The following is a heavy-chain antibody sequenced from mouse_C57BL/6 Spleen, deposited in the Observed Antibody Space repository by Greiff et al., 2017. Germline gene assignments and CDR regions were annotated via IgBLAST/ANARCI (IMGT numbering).Heavy chain of an antibody. D-gene: IGHD3-2*02. V-gene: IGHV14-3*01. J-gene: IGHJ4*01. Sequence: VHVQQSVAELVRPGASVKLSCTASGFNINNTYMHWVKQRPEQGLEWIGRIDPANGNTKYAPKFQGKATITADTSSNTAYLQLSSLTSEDTAIYYCALDSSGHYAMDYWGQGTSVTVSS. CDR2: IDPANGNT. CDR3: ALDSSGHYAMDY. CDR1: GFNINNTY.